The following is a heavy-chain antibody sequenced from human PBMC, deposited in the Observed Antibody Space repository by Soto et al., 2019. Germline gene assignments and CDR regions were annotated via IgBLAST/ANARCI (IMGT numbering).Heavy chain of an antibody. D-gene: IGHD2-21*01. J-gene: IGHJ5*02. CDR3: ARVPEQGISGHWGDYNWIDP. Sequence: QVQLVESGGGVVQPGRSLRLSCAASGFTFSRYAMHWVRQAPGKGLEWVAVISYDGSNKYYADSVKGRFTISRDNSKNTRYLQMNSLRAEDTAVYYCARVPEQGISGHWGDYNWIDPWGQGTLVTVSS. CDR1: GFTFSRYA. CDR2: ISYDGSNK. V-gene: IGHV3-30-3*01.